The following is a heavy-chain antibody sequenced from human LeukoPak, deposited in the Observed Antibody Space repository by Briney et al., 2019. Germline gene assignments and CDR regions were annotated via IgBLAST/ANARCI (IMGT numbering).Heavy chain of an antibody. D-gene: IGHD6-13*01. CDR3: ARDGYSSSWYSYYYYMDV. CDR2: ISSSSSTI. CDR1: GFTFSSYS. Sequence: GRSLRLSCAASGFTFSSYSMNWVRQAPGEGLEWVSYISSSSSTIYYADSVKGRFTISRDNAKNSLYLQMNSLRAEDTAVYYCARDGYSSSWYSYYYYMDVWGKGTTVTVSS. V-gene: IGHV3-48*01. J-gene: IGHJ6*03.